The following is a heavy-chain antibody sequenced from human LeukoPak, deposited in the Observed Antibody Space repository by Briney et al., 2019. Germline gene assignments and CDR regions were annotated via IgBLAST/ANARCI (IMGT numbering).Heavy chain of an antibody. CDR2: INSDGSST. CDR1: GFTFSSYW. J-gene: IGHJ4*02. CDR3: ARGGGYSYGLFDY. V-gene: IGHV3-74*01. Sequence: GGSLRLSCAASGFTFSSYWMHWVRQAPGKGLVWVSRINSDGSSTSYADSVKGRFTISRDTAKNTVYLQMNSLSAEDTAVYYCARGGGYSYGLFDYWGQGALVTVSS. D-gene: IGHD5-18*01.